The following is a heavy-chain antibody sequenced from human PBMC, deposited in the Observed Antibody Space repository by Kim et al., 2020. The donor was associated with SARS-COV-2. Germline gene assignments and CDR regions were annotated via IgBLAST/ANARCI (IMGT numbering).Heavy chain of an antibody. CDR1: GFTFSSYS. Sequence: GGSLRLSCAASGFTFSSYSMNWVRQAPGKGLEWVSSISSSSSYIYYADSVKGRFTISRDNAKNSLYLQMNSLRAEDTAVYYCARDQGGSGYDPDPTYYYYGMDVWGQGTTVTVSS. CDR2: ISSSSSYI. D-gene: IGHD5-12*01. J-gene: IGHJ6*02. V-gene: IGHV3-21*01. CDR3: ARDQGGSGYDPDPTYYYYGMDV.